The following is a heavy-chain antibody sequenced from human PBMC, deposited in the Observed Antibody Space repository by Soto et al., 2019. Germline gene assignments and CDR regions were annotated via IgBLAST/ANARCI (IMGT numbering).Heavy chain of an antibody. CDR3: ARGRGYSGDDHYYYFDMDV. D-gene: IGHD5-12*01. V-gene: IGHV1-69*13. CDR2: SIPIFGTA. J-gene: IGHJ6*02. Sequence: SVKVSCKASGGTFNNYPITWVRQAPGEGLEWMGGSIPIFGTANYAQKFRGRVTISVDESTSTAYMELSSLRSEDTAVYYCARGRGYSGDDHYYYFDMDVWGQGTTVTVSS. CDR1: GGTFNNYP.